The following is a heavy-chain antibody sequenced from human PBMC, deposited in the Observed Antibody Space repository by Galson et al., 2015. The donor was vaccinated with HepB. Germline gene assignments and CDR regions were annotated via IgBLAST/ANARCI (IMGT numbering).Heavy chain of an antibody. V-gene: IGHV3-30*04. CDR1: GFTFKDYA. CDR3: ARDSWRNYFDY. D-gene: IGHD3-3*01. J-gene: IGHJ4*02. Sequence: SLRLSCAVSGFTFKDYAMSWVRQAPGKGLEWVAVISYDGSNKYYADSVKGRFTISRDNSKNTLYLQMNSLRAEDTAVYYCARDSWRNYFDYWGQGTLVTVSS. CDR2: ISYDGSNK.